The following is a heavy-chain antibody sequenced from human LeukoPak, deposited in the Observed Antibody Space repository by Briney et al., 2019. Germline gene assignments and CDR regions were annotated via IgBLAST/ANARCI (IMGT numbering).Heavy chain of an antibody. D-gene: IGHD2/OR15-2a*01. CDR2: VYPGDSDT. V-gene: IGHV5-51*01. Sequence: GESLKISCKGSGYSFTSYWIGWVRQMPGKGLEWMGIVYPGDSDTSYSPSFQGQVTISADKSISTAYLQWSSLKASDTAMYYCARHKSSVSFYWFDPWGQGTLVTVSS. J-gene: IGHJ5*02. CDR1: GYSFTSYW. CDR3: ARHKSSVSFYWFDP.